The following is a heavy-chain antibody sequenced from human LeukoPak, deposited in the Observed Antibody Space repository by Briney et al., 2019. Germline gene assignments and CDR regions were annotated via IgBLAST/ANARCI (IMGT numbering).Heavy chain of an antibody. CDR1: GGTFSRYA. Sequence: ASVKVSCKASGGTFSRYAISWVRQAPGQGLEWMGGIIPMLGLPNYAQKFQGRVTITADKSTNTAYMELSSLRSEDTAVYYCARGYDDYSNYVQSRYFYYYYMDVWGKGTTVTVSS. D-gene: IGHD4-11*01. CDR2: IIPMLGLP. CDR3: ARGYDDYSNYVQSRYFYYYYMDV. V-gene: IGHV1-69*10. J-gene: IGHJ6*03.